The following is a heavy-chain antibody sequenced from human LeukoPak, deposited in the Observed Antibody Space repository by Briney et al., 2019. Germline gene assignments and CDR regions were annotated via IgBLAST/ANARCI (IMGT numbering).Heavy chain of an antibody. CDR1: GFSFSNYG. J-gene: IGHJ4*02. Sequence: TGRSLRLSCAASGFSFSNYGIHWVRQAPGKGLEWVAIIWNDGSNKYYGDSVKGRFTISRDNSKNTLYLQMNSLRAEDTAVYYCVRDDRGYSGYHFDYWGQGTLVTVSS. D-gene: IGHD5-12*01. V-gene: IGHV3-33*01. CDR2: IWNDGSNK. CDR3: VRDDRGYSGYHFDY.